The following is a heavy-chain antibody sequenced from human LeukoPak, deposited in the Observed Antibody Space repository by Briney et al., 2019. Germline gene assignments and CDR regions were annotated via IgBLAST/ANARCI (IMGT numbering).Heavy chain of an antibody. CDR1: GYMFTSHG. V-gene: IGHV1-18*01. J-gene: IGHJ6*03. CDR2: ISTFSGHT. Sequence: ASVNVSCKSSGYMFTSHGIHWLRQAPGQGLEWMGWISTFSGHTNYAQSRQDRVTMTTDTSTSTVYMELSSLISDDTAVYYCARVDTVNYYYYMDVWGKGTPVTVSS. D-gene: IGHD5-18*01. CDR3: ARVDTVNYYYYMDV.